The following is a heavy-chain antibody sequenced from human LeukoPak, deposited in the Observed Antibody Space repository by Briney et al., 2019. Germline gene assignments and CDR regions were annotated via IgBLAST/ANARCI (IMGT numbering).Heavy chain of an antibody. D-gene: IGHD2-15*01. CDR2: IYYSGST. Sequence: SETLSLTCTVSGGSISSYYWSWIRQPPGKGLEWIGYIYYSGSTNYNPSLKSRVTISVDTSKNQFSLKLSSVTAADTAVYYCAAGGVAATHNWFAPWGQGTLVTVSS. CDR1: GGSISSYY. CDR3: AAGGVAATHNWFAP. V-gene: IGHV4-59*01. J-gene: IGHJ5*02.